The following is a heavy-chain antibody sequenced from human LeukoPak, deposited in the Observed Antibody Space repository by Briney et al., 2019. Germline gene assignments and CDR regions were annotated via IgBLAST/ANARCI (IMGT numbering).Heavy chain of an antibody. J-gene: IGHJ4*02. CDR1: GDSVSSNSAA. Sequence: SQTLSLTCAISGDSVSSNSAAWNWIRQSPSRGLEWLGRTYYRSKWYNDYAVSVKSRITINPDTSKNQFSLQLNSVTPEDTAVYYCARGYCDILTGYYPFDYWGQGTLVTVSS. V-gene: IGHV6-1*01. CDR3: ARGYCDILTGYYPFDY. D-gene: IGHD3-9*01. CDR2: TYYRSKWYN.